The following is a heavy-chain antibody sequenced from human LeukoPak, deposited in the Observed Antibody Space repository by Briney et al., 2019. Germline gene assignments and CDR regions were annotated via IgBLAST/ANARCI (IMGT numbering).Heavy chain of an antibody. D-gene: IGHD1-26*01. J-gene: IGHJ4*02. V-gene: IGHV5-51*01. Sequence: GESLKISCKGSGYSFTSYWIGWVRQMPGKGLEWVGIIYPGDSDTRYSPSFQGQVTISADKSISTAYLQWSSLKASDTAVYYCARPRRGATQGFDYWRQGTLVTVSS. CDR1: GYSFTSYW. CDR3: ARPRRGATQGFDY. CDR2: IYPGDSDT.